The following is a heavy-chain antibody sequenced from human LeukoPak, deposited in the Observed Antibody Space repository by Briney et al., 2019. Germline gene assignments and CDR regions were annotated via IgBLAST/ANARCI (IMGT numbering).Heavy chain of an antibody. Sequence: ASVKVSCKVSGYTLTELSMHWVRQAPGKGLEWMGGFDPEDGETIYAQKVQGRVTMTEDTSTDTAYMELSSLRSEDTAVYYCATASPERATVFDYWGQGTLVTVSS. J-gene: IGHJ4*02. CDR1: GYTLTELS. V-gene: IGHV1-24*01. D-gene: IGHD4-17*01. CDR3: ATASPERATVFDY. CDR2: FDPEDGET.